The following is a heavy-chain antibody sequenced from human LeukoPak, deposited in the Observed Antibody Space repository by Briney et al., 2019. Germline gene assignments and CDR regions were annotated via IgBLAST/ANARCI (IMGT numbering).Heavy chain of an antibody. J-gene: IGHJ5*02. Sequence: PSETLSLTCAVYGGSFSGYYWSWIRQPPGKGLEWIGEINHSGSTNYNPSLKSRVTISVDTSKNQFSLKLSSVTAADTAVYYCARGVNRVTMVRGVISWFDPWGQGTLVTVSS. D-gene: IGHD3-10*01. CDR2: INHSGST. CDR1: GGSFSGYY. V-gene: IGHV4-34*01. CDR3: ARGVNRVTMVRGVISWFDP.